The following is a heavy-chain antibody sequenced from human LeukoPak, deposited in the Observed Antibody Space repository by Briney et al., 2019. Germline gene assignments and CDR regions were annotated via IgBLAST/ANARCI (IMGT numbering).Heavy chain of an antibody. CDR1: GFTFSSNA. J-gene: IGHJ3*02. Sequence: GGSLRLSCAASGFTFSSNAMSWVRQAPGKGLEWVSSISTNGAGTYYADSVKGRFTISRDNSKSTLYLQMNSLRAGDTAVYYCAKDEGRWASDIWGQGTLVTVSS. CDR2: ISTNGAGT. V-gene: IGHV3-23*01. CDR3: AKDEGRWASDI.